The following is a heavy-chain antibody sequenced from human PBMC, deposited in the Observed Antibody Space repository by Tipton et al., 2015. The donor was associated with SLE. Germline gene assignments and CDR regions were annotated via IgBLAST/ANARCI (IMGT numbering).Heavy chain of an antibody. CDR2: ISSSSSCI. V-gene: IGHV3-21*01. Sequence: GSLRLSCAASGFTFSSYSMNWVRQAPGKGLEWVSSISSSSSCIYYADSVKDRFSISRDHYKNTLYLQMNSLSAEDTAVYYCAKDLAYRGGLDYWGQGTLVTVSS. CDR3: AKDLAYRGGLDY. D-gene: IGHD2-21*01. J-gene: IGHJ4*02. CDR1: GFTFSSYS.